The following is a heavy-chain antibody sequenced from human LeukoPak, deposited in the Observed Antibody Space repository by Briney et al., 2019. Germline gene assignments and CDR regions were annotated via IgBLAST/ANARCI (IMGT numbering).Heavy chain of an antibody. J-gene: IGHJ4*02. CDR1: GYTFTSYG. CDR3: ARVDTGYGDYDY. V-gene: IGHV1-18*01. D-gene: IGHD4-17*01. CDR2: ISAYNGNT. Sequence: ASVKVSCKASGYTFTSYGISWVRQAPGQGLEWMGWISAYNGNTNYAQKLQGRVTMTTDTSTSTAYMELRSLRSDDTAVYYCARVDTGYGDYDYWGQGALVTVSS.